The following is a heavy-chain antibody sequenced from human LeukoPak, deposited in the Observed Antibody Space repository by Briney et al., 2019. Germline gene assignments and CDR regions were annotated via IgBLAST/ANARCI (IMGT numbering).Heavy chain of an antibody. D-gene: IGHD1-26*01. V-gene: IGHV3-7*01. CDR1: GFTFSSYW. CDR2: IKQDGSEK. J-gene: IGHJ4*02. CDR3: ARGMKWWELLSVDY. Sequence: GGSLRLSCAASGFTFSSYWMSWVRQAPGKGLEWVANIKQDGSEKYYVDSVKGRFTISRDNAKNSLYLQMNSLRAEDTAVYYCARGMKWWELLSVDYWGQGTLVTVSS.